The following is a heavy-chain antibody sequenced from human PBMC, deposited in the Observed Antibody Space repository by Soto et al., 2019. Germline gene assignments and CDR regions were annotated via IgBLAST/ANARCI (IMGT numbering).Heavy chain of an antibody. CDR3: ARGQEVGARFFDS. CDR1: GFTFSKFD. Sequence: GGSLRLSCEASGFTFSKFDMHWVRQPTGKGLEWVSTIGISGDTYYAASVKGRFTISRDNAKNSLSLQMNSLRAGDTALYFCARGQEVGARFFDSWGQGTQVTVSS. J-gene: IGHJ4*02. CDR2: IGISGDT. D-gene: IGHD2-15*01. V-gene: IGHV3-13*04.